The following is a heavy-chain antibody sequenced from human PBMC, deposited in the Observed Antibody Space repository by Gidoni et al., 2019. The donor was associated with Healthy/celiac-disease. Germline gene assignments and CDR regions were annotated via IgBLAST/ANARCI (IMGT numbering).Heavy chain of an antibody. CDR3: ARHSGDCSGGSCYSKVFDP. CDR1: GGSISSSSYY. V-gene: IGHV4-39*01. CDR2: IYYSGST. J-gene: IGHJ5*02. Sequence: QLQLQESGPGLVKPSETLSLTCTVSGGSISSSSYYWGWIRQPPGKGLEWIGSIYYSGSTYYNQSLKSRVTISVDTSKNQFSLKLSSVTAADTAVYYCARHSGDCSGGSCYSKVFDPWGQGTLVTVSS. D-gene: IGHD2-15*01.